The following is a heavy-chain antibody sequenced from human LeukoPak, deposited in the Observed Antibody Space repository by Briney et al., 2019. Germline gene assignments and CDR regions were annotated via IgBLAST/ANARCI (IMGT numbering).Heavy chain of an antibody. CDR2: MYYSGST. J-gene: IGHJ6*03. V-gene: IGHV4-39*01. Sequence: PSETLSLTCTVSGGSISSSSYYWGWIRQPRGKGPEWIVSMYYSGSTYYNPSLKSRVTISVDTSKNQFSLKLSSVTAADTAVYYCARHPGYGDYVVYYYYYMDVWGKGTTVTVSS. D-gene: IGHD4-17*01. CDR1: GGSISSSSYY. CDR3: ARHPGYGDYVVYYYYYMDV.